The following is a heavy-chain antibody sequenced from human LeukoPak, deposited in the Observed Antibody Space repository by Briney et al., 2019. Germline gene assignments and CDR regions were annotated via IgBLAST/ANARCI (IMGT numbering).Heavy chain of an antibody. J-gene: IGHJ4*02. CDR2: INPNCGGT. CDR1: GYTFTRYY. CDR3: ASHYYDSSGQHDD. V-gene: IGHV1-2*06. D-gene: IGHD3-22*01. Sequence: APVKVSFKASGYTFTRYYIHLVRQAPGQGREWVGRINPNCGGTNYAQKFQGRVTMTRDTSISTAYMELSRLRSDDTAVYYCASHYYDSSGQHDDWGQGTLVTVSS.